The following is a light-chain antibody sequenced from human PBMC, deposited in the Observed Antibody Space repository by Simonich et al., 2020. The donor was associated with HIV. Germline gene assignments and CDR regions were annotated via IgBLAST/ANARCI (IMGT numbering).Light chain of an antibody. Sequence: EIVLTQSPGTLSLSPGERATLSCRASQSVSNTFLACYQQKPGQAPRLLIYGASSRATGIPDRVSGSGSGTDVTLTISRLEPEDFAVYYCQQYGSSYTFGQGTKLEIK. CDR2: GAS. CDR3: QQYGSSYT. J-gene: IGKJ2*01. V-gene: IGKV3-20*01. CDR1: QSVSNTF.